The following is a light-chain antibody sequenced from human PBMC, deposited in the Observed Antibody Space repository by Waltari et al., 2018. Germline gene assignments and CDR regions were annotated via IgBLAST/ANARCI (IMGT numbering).Light chain of an antibody. J-gene: IGLJ3*02. CDR3: LLYYGGAWV. Sequence: QTVVTQEPSLTVSPAGTVTLTCASSTVAVTSGYYPNWFQQKPGQAPRTLIYGTNNKHSWTPARFSGSLLGGKAALTLSGVQPKDEAEYYCLLYYGGAWVFGGGTKLTVL. CDR2: GTN. V-gene: IGLV7-43*01. CDR1: TVAVTSGYY.